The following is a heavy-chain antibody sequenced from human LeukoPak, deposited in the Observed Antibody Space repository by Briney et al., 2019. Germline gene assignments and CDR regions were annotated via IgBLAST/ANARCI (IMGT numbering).Heavy chain of an antibody. CDR3: ARVGVTTPHWYFDL. J-gene: IGHJ2*01. CDR2: IYHSGST. Sequence: KPSETLSLTCAVSGGSISSRNWWSWVRQPPGKGLEWIGEIYHSGSTNYNPSLKSRVTISVDTSKNQFSLKLSSVTAADTAVYYCARVGVTTPHWYFDLWGRGTLVTVSS. D-gene: IGHD4-17*01. V-gene: IGHV4-4*02. CDR1: GGSISSRNW.